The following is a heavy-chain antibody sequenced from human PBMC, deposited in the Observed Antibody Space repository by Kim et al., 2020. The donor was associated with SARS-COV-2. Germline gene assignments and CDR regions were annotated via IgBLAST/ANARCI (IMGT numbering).Heavy chain of an antibody. CDR1: GGTFSSYA. Sequence: SVKVSSKASGGTFSSYAISWVRQAPGQGLEWMGRIIPILGIANYAQKFQGRVTITADKSTSTAYMELSSLRYEDTAVYYCAIGSRRTDYGTDVWGQGTTVTVSS. J-gene: IGHJ6*02. CDR2: IIPILGIA. CDR3: AIGSRRTDYGTDV. V-gene: IGHV1-69*04.